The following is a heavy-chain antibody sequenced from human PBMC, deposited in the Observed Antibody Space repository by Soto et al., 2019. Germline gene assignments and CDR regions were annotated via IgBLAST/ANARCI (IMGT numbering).Heavy chain of an antibody. CDR3: ARHGGQYYGMDV. J-gene: IGHJ6*02. CDR1: GYSVTSYW. V-gene: IGHV5-10-1*01. CDR2: IDPSDSYT. Sequence: GESLKISYKGSGYSVTSYWISLVRQMHGKVLEWMGRIDPSDSYTNYSPSFQGHVTISADKSISTAYLQWSSLKASDTAMYYCARHGGQYYGMDVWGQGTTVTVSS. D-gene: IGHD3-16*01.